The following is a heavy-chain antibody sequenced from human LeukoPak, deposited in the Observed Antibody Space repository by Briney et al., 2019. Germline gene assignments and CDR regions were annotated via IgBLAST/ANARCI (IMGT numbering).Heavy chain of an antibody. J-gene: IGHJ6*02. CDR2: INHSGST. CDR3: ARGGRQDYDFWSDTSYFYGMDV. Sequence: TSETLSLTCTVSGGSISSSSYYWGWIRQPPGKGLEWIGEINHSGSTNYNPSLKSRVTISVDTSKNQFSLKLSSVTAADTAVYYCARGGRQDYDFWSDTSYFYGMDVWGQGTTVTVSS. CDR1: GGSISSSSYY. D-gene: IGHD3-3*01. V-gene: IGHV4-39*07.